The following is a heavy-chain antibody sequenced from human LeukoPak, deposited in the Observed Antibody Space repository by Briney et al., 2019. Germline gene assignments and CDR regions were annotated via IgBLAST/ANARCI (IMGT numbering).Heavy chain of an antibody. V-gene: IGHV3-23*01. D-gene: IGHD3-16*01. CDR2: ISGSGGST. CDR3: AKEMTSPYWGYYYYMDV. CDR1: GFTFSSYA. Sequence: PGGSLRLSCAASGFTFSSYAMSWVRQAPGKGLEWVSAISGSGGSTYYTDSVKGRFTISRDNSKNTLYLQMNSLRAEDTAVYYCAKEMTSPYWGYYYYMDVWGKGTTVTVSS. J-gene: IGHJ6*03.